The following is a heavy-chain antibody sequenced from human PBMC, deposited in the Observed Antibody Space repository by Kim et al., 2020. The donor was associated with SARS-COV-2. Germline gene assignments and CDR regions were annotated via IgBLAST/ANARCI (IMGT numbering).Heavy chain of an antibody. CDR3: ARALESSGWVAGPGAVWDY. CDR1: GFTFSSYD. Sequence: GGSLRLSCAASGFTFSSYDMHWVRQAPGKGLEWVAVISYDGSNKYYADSVKGRFTISRDKSKNTLYLQMNSLRAEDTAVYYCARALESSGWVAGPGAVWDYWGQGTLVTVSS. J-gene: IGHJ4*02. V-gene: IGHV3-30-3*01. CDR2: ISYDGSNK. D-gene: IGHD6-19*01.